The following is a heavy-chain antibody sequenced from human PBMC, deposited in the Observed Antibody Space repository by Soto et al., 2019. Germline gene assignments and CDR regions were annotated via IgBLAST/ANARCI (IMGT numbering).Heavy chain of an antibody. CDR3: ARDRIQLWYYFDY. D-gene: IGHD5-18*01. CDR1: GFTFSSYG. Sequence: GGSLRLSCAASGFTFSSYGMHWVRQAPGKGLEWVAVIWYDGSNKYYADSVKGRFTISRDNSKNTLYLQMNSLRAEDTAVYYCARDRIQLWYYFDYWGQGTLVTVSS. CDR2: IWYDGSNK. V-gene: IGHV3-33*01. J-gene: IGHJ4*02.